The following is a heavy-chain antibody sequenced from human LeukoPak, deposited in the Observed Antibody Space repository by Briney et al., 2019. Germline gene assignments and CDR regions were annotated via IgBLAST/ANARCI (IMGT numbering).Heavy chain of an antibody. CDR3: ARGLGYCSSTSCRYYYYYYMDV. Sequence: SVKVSCKASGGTFSSYAISWVRQAPGQGLEWMGGIIPIFGTANYAQKFQGRVTITADESTSTAYMELSSLRSEDTAVYYCARGLGYCSSTSCRYYYYYYMDVWGKGTTATISS. V-gene: IGHV1-69*13. J-gene: IGHJ6*03. CDR2: IIPIFGTA. D-gene: IGHD2-2*01. CDR1: GGTFSSYA.